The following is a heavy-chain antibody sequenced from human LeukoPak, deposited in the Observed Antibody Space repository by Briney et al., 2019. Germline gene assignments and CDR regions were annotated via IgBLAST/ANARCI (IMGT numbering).Heavy chain of an antibody. V-gene: IGHV4-34*01. J-gene: IGHJ6*03. CDR1: GESFSGHY. CDR2: INDSGST. CDR3: ARRSSSWYYYYYYYMDV. Sequence: SETLSLTCAVYGESFSGHYWTWIRQPQPPGTGLEWIGEINDSGSTNYNSSLKSRVTISVDTSKNQFSLKLASVTAADTAVYYCARRSSSWYYYYYYYMDVWGKGTTVTISS. D-gene: IGHD6-13*01.